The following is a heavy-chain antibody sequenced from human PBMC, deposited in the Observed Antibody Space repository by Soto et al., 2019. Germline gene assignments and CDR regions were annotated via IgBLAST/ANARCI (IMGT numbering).Heavy chain of an antibody. Sequence: SETLSLTCTVSGGSISSGDYYWSWIRQPPGKGLEWIGYIYYSGSIYYNPSLKSRVTISVDTSKNQFSLKLSSVTAADTAVYYCARERWEYSGYAFGIDYWGQGTLVTVSS. V-gene: IGHV4-30-4*01. D-gene: IGHD5-12*01. CDR3: ARERWEYSGYAFGIDY. CDR1: GGSISSGDYY. J-gene: IGHJ4*02. CDR2: IYYSGSI.